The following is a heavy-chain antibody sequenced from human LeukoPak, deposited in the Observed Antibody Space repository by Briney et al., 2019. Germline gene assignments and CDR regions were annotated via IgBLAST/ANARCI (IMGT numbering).Heavy chain of an antibody. CDR3: AGGLDPDLGRGYYDLWSGYPPFDY. Sequence: SETLSLTCTVSGGSISSSSYYWGWIRQPPGKGLEWIGSIYYSGSTYYNPSLKSRVTISVDTSKNQFSLKLSSVTAADTAVYYCAGGLDPDLGRGYYDLWSGYPPFDYWGQGTLVTVSS. D-gene: IGHD3-3*01. CDR1: GGSISSSSYY. CDR2: IYYSGST. J-gene: IGHJ4*02. V-gene: IGHV4-39*01.